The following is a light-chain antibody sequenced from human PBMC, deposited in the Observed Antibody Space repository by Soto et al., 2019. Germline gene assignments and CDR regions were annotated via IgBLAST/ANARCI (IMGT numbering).Light chain of an antibody. Sequence: IQLTQSPGTLSLSPGERATLSCRGSQSVSNNYVACYQQKPGQAPRLLIDGATNSATGIADRCSGSGAGTDFTLTISRLGAEDFAVYYWQQYGSSGTFGQGTKVDIK. CDR3: QQYGSSGT. J-gene: IGKJ1*01. CDR1: QSVSNNY. V-gene: IGKV3-20*01. CDR2: GAT.